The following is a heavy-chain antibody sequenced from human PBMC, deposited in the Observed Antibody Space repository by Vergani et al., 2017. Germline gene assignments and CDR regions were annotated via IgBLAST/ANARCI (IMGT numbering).Heavy chain of an antibody. Sequence: QVQLVQSGAEVKKPGASVKVSCKVSGYTITELSMHWVRQAPGKGLEWMGGFDPADGETIDAQKFQGRVTMTEDTSTDTAYMELSSLRSEDTAVYYCATDLNPMTTVTTDHWGQGTLVTVSS. CDR2: FDPADGET. V-gene: IGHV1-24*01. J-gene: IGHJ4*02. CDR1: GYTITELS. D-gene: IGHD4-17*01. CDR3: ATDLNPMTTVTTDH.